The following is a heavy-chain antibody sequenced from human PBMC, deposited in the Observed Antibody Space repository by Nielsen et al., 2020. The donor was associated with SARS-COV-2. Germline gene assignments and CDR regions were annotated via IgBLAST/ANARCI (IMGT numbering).Heavy chain of an antibody. V-gene: IGHV3-23*01. CDR2: ISGSGGST. CDR3: ARDWGYGDYTDY. J-gene: IGHJ4*02. CDR1: GFTFNSYA. Sequence: GESLKISCAASGFTFNSYAMSWVRQAPGKGLEWASSISGSGGSTYYADSMKGRFTISRDNSKNTLYLQMNSLRAEDTAVYYCARDWGYGDYTDYWGQGTLVTVSS. D-gene: IGHD4-17*01.